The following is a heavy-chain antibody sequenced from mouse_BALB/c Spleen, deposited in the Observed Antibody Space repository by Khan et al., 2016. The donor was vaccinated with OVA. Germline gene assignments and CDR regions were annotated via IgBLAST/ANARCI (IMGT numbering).Heavy chain of an antibody. CDR3: ASGYGYGWYFDV. CDR1: GYTFTTAG. D-gene: IGHD2-2*01. Sequence: QIQLVQSGPELKKPGETVRISCKASGYTFTTAGMQWVQKMPGKGLKWIGWINTHSGVPKYAKDFKGRFAFSLETSASTAYLQITNLKNEDTATYFCASGYGYGWYFDVWGAGTTVTVSS. V-gene: IGHV9-4*02. CDR2: INTHSGVP. J-gene: IGHJ1*01.